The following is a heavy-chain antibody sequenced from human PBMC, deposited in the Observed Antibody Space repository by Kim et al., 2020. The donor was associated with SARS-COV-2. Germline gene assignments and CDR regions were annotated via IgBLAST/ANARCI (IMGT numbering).Heavy chain of an antibody. CDR1: GGSISSGGYY. CDR3: ARDYLAAAGTFYLYYYGMDV. Sequence: SETLSLTCTVSGGSISSGGYYWSWIRQHPGKGLEWIGYIYYSGSTYYNPSLKSRVTISVDTSKNQFSLKLSSVTAADTAVYYCARDYLAAAGTFYLYYYGMDVWGQGTTVTVSS. CDR2: IYYSGST. D-gene: IGHD6-13*01. V-gene: IGHV4-31*03. J-gene: IGHJ6*02.